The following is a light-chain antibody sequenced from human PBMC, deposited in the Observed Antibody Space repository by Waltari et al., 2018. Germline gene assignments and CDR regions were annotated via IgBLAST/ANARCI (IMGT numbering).Light chain of an antibody. CDR3: CSYAGSYIYV. J-gene: IGLJ1*01. CDR2: DVS. V-gene: IGLV2-11*01. Sequence: QSALTQPRSVSGSPGQSVTITGTSSAVGGYNYVSWYQQHPGKAPKVMIYDVSQRPSGVPDRFSGSKSDNTASLTISGLQVEDEADYYCCSYAGSYIYVFGSGTKVTVL. CDR1: SSAVGGYNY.